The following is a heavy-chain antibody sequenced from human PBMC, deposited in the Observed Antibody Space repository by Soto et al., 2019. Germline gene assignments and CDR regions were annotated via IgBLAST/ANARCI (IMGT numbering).Heavy chain of an antibody. CDR3: TRANLYYEY. CDR2: IYYNGNT. J-gene: IGHJ4*02. CDR1: GGSISNHY. Sequence: QVQLQESGPGLVKPSETLSLTCSVSGGSISNHYWSWIRQPPGKGLEWIGYIYYNGNTNYNPSLKSRVTMSVDTSRNQISLKLTTVTAADTAVYYCTRANLYYEYWGQGTLVTVSS. V-gene: IGHV4-59*11. D-gene: IGHD7-27*01.